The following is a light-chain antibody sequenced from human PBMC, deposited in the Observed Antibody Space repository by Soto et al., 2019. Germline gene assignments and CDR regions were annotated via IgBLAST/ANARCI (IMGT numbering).Light chain of an antibody. Sequence: EIVLTPSPGTLSLSPGDRATLSCRASQSVNNYLAWYQQKPGQAPRLLIYDTSDRATGIPARFSGSGSGTDFTLTISSLEPEDFAVYSCHQYGRSPRTFGQGTRLEIK. CDR2: DTS. CDR1: QSVNNY. CDR3: HQYGRSPRT. J-gene: IGKJ5*01. V-gene: IGKV3-11*01.